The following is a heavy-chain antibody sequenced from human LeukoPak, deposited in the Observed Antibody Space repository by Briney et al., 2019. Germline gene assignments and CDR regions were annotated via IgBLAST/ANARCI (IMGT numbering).Heavy chain of an antibody. CDR3: ARSFDSSSWYFIATNFDY. CDR1: GFTFSSYS. J-gene: IGHJ4*02. Sequence: GGSLRLSCAASGFTFSSYSMNWVRQAPGKGLEWVSSISSSSSYIYYADSVKGRFTISRDNAENSLYLQMNSLRAEDTAVYYCARSFDSSSWYFIATNFDYWGQGTLATVSP. D-gene: IGHD6-13*01. V-gene: IGHV3-21*01. CDR2: ISSSSSYI.